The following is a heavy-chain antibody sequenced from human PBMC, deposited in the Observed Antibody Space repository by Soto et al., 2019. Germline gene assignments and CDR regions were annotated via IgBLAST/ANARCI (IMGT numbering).Heavy chain of an antibody. V-gene: IGHV3-48*03. D-gene: IGHD6-19*01. CDR1: GFTFSSYE. J-gene: IGHJ5*02. CDR2: ISSSGSTI. Sequence: GALRLSCAASGFTFSSYEMNWVRQAPGKGLEWVSYISSSGSTIYYADSVKGRFTISRDNAKNSLYLQMNSLRAEDTAVYYCASRAVAGRDPWGQGTLVTVSS. CDR3: ASRAVAGRDP.